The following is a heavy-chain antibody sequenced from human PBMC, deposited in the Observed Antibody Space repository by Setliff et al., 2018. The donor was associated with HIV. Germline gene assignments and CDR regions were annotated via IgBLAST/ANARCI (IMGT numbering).Heavy chain of an antibody. Sequence: GGSLRLSCAASGFTFDDYAMHWVRQAPGKGLEWVSLISWDGGSTYYADSVKGRFTISRDNSKNSLYLQMNSLRAEDTALYYCARAGIIIDAFDIWGQGTMVTVSS. CDR2: ISWDGGST. D-gene: IGHD3-10*01. V-gene: IGHV3-43D*04. J-gene: IGHJ3*02. CDR3: ARAGIIIDAFDI. CDR1: GFTFDDYA.